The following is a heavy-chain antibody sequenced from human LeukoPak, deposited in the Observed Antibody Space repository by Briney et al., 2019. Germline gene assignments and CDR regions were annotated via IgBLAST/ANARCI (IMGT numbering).Heavy chain of an antibody. CDR3: AKDWGAYCSGGSCYGDFDY. J-gene: IGHJ4*02. D-gene: IGHD2-15*01. CDR2: ISASGGNT. CDR1: GFTFISYG. V-gene: IGHV3-23*01. Sequence: GGSLRLSCTASGFTFISYGMSWVRQAPGKGLEWVSAISASGGNTYYADSVKGRFTISRDNSKNTLYLQMNSLRGEDTAVYYCAKDWGAYCSGGSCYGDFDYWGQGTLVTVSS.